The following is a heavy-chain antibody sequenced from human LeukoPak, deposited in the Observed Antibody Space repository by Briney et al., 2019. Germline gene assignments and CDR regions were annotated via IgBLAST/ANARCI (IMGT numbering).Heavy chain of an antibody. CDR2: ISYDGSNK. CDR1: GFTFSSYG. J-gene: IGHJ4*02. D-gene: IGHD6-19*01. Sequence: GRSLRLSCAASGFTFSSYGMHCVRQAPGKGLEWVAVISYDGSNKYCADSVKGRFTISRDNSKNPLYLQMNSLRAEDTAVYYCAKTAVAGPFDYWGQGTLVTVSS. V-gene: IGHV3-30*18. CDR3: AKTAVAGPFDY.